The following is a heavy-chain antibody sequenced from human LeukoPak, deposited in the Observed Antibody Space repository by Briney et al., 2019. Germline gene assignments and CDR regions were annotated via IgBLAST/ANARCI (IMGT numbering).Heavy chain of an antibody. J-gene: IGHJ4*02. D-gene: IGHD4-17*01. CDR3: ARDTGDSEHFFDY. CDR1: GGSISTYY. V-gene: IGHV4-59*01. Sequence: SETLSLTCTVSGGSISTYYWSWIRQPPGRGLEWIGYSDYSGSANYNPSLKSRVTISVDTSKNQLSLRLSSVTDADAAVYYCARDTGDSEHFFDYWGQGTLVTVSS. CDR2: SDYSGSA.